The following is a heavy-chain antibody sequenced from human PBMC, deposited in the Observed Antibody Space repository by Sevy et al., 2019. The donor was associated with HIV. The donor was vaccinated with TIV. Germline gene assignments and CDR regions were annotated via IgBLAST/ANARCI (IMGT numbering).Heavy chain of an antibody. CDR3: TRDLYGSGWFYFDY. V-gene: IGHV3-49*03. Sequence: GGSLRLSCTASGFTFGDYAMSWFRQAPGKGLEWVGFIKTKTYSGNTEYAVSVEGRFINSREDSKNMTYLQMNSLKTEDTAVYYCTRDLYGSGWFYFDYWCQGTLVTVSS. CDR2: IKTKTYSGNT. J-gene: IGHJ4*02. D-gene: IGHD6-19*01. CDR1: GFTFGDYA.